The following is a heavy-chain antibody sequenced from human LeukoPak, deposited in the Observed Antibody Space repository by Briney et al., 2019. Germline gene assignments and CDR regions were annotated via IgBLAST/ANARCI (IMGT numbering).Heavy chain of an antibody. D-gene: IGHD5-18*01. V-gene: IGHV3-23*01. CDR3: ARDGRGDLTWLQLWSPFDY. CDR1: GFTFSNYA. Sequence: PGGSLRLSCAASGFTFSNYAMNWVRQAPGKGLEWVSGLSDDGFKTYYADSVKGRFTISRDNSQSTLYLQMNSLRAEDTAVYYCARDGRGDLTWLQLWSPFDYWGQGTLVTVSS. CDR2: LSDDGFKT. J-gene: IGHJ4*02.